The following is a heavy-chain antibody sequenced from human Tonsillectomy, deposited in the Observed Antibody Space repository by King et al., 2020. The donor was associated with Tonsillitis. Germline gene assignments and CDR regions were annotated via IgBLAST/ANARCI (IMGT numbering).Heavy chain of an antibody. CDR3: TREAHLGGSYYDSSGYTAY. J-gene: IGHJ4*02. Sequence: VQLVESGGGLVKPGGSLRLSCAASGFTFSNAWMSWVRQAPGKGLEWVGRIKSKTDGGTTDYAAPVKGRFTISRDDPKNTLYLQMNSLKTEDTAVYYCTREAHLGGSYYDSSGYTAYWGQGTRVTVSS. D-gene: IGHD3-22*01. CDR2: IKSKTDGGTT. CDR1: GFTFSNAW. V-gene: IGHV3-15*01.